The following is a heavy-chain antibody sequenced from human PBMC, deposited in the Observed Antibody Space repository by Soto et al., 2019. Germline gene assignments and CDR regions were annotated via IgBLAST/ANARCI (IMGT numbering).Heavy chain of an antibody. Sequence: QVQLVQSGAEVKKPGSSVKVSCKASGGTFSSYAISWVRQAPGQGLEWMGGIIPIFGTANYAQKFQGRVTITADESTSTAYMELSSLRSEDTAVYYCARWSPYYSDSSCYGDDAFDIWGQGTMVTVSS. V-gene: IGHV1-69*01. CDR3: ARWSPYYSDSSCYGDDAFDI. CDR1: GGTFSSYA. J-gene: IGHJ3*02. D-gene: IGHD3-22*01. CDR2: IIPIFGTA.